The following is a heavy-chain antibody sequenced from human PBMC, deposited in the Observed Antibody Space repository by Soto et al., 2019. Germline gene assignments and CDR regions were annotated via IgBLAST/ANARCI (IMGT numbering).Heavy chain of an antibody. CDR2: IYYSGST. CDR3: ARRKSFTSYYYMDV. J-gene: IGHJ6*03. V-gene: IGHV4-59*08. Sequence: SETLSLTCTVSGGSISSYYGSWIRQPPGKGLEWIGYIYYSGSTNYNPSLKSRVTISVDTSKNQFSLKLSSVTAADTAVYYCARRKSFTSYYYMDVWGKGTTVTVSS. CDR1: GGSISSYY.